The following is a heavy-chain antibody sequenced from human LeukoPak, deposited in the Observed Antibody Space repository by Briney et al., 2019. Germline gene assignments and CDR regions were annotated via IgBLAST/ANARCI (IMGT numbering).Heavy chain of an antibody. CDR2: IIPILGIA. D-gene: IGHD3-16*01. CDR1: GGTFSRYV. CDR3: ARDMMITFGDPSFDY. J-gene: IGHJ4*02. V-gene: IGHV1-69*04. Sequence: VASVKVSCKPSGGTFSRYVISWVRQAPGQGLEWMGRIIPILGIANYAQKFQGRVTIIADKSTSTAYMELSSLRSEDTAVYYCARDMMITFGDPSFDYWGQGTLVTVSS.